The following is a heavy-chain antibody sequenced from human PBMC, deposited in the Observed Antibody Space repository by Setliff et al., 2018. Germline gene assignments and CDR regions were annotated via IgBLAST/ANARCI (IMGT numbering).Heavy chain of an antibody. V-gene: IGHV1-18*01. D-gene: IGHD3-3*01. Sequence: ASVKVSCKASGYTFTSYGISWVRQAPGQGLEWMGWISAYNGNTNYAQKLQGRVTMTTDTSTSTAYMELRSLRSDDTAVYYCARVSPYYDFWSGYYGDVLWGYMDVWGKGTTVTVS. CDR1: GYTFTSYG. J-gene: IGHJ6*03. CDR3: ARVSPYYDFWSGYYGDVLWGYMDV. CDR2: ISAYNGNT.